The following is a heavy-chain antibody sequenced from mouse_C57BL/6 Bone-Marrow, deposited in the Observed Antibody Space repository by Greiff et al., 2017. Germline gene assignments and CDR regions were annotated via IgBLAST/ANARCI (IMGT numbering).Heavy chain of an antibody. D-gene: IGHD1-1*01. CDR2: INPYNGGT. J-gene: IGHJ2*01. CDR1: GYTFTDYY. V-gene: IGHV1-19*01. Sequence: VQLQQSGPVLVKPGASVKMSCKASGYTFTDYYMNWVKQSHGKSLEWIGVINPYNGGTSYNQKFKGKATLTVDKSSSTAYMELNSLTSEDSAVYYCARPYYYGSTRGFDYWGQGTTLTVSS. CDR3: ARPYYYGSTRGFDY.